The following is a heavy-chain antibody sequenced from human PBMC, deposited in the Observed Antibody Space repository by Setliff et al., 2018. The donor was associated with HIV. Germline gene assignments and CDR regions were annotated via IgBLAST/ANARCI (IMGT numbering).Heavy chain of an antibody. Sequence: PGGSLRLSCAASGSTFDDYAMHWVRQAPGKGLEWVSGISWNSGSIDYADSVKGRFTISRDNAKNSLYLQMNSLRANDTALYYCAKGSPLVGAPPTDIWGQGTMVTVSS. V-gene: IGHV3-9*01. CDR3: AKGSPLVGAPPTDI. J-gene: IGHJ3*02. D-gene: IGHD1-26*01. CDR1: GSTFDDYA. CDR2: ISWNSGSI.